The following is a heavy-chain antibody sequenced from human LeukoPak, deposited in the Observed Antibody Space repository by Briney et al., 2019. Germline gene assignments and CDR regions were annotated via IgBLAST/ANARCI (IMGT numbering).Heavy chain of an antibody. Sequence: ASVKVSCKASRYTFTSHDINWVRQATGQGLEWMGWMNPNSGNPGYAQKSQGRVTMTRNNSISTAYMELSSLRSEDTAVYCCARGRVRTTVTSPLGYWGQGTLVTVSS. CDR3: ARGRVRTTVTSPLGY. CDR1: RYTFTSHD. J-gene: IGHJ4*02. CDR2: MNPNSGNP. D-gene: IGHD4-17*01. V-gene: IGHV1-8*01.